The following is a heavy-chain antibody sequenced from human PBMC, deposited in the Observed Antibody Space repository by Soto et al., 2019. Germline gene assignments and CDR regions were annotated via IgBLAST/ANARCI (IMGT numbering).Heavy chain of an antibody. CDR2: LSPMFDIS. CDR1: GGTFSTYA. J-gene: IGHJ3*02. Sequence: QVQLVQSGTEMKEPGSSVKVSCMTSGGTFSTYAVHWVRQAPGQGLEWMGGLSPMFDISSYAQNFQDRVTLTADKSTSTAYMELSSLRSDDTAVYYCARDSPNDAFDIWGQGTLVIVSS. CDR3: ARDSPNDAFDI. V-gene: IGHV1-69*17.